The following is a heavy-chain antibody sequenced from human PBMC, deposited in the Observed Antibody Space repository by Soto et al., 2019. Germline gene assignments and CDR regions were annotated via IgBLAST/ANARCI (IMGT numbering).Heavy chain of an antibody. CDR1: GFTFSSYW. J-gene: IGHJ6*02. Sequence: GGSLRLSCAASGFTFSSYWMSWVRQAPGKGLEWVANIKQDGSEKYYVDSVKGRFTISRDNAKNSLYLQMNSLRAEDTAVYYCAREAIGIAARHYYYGMDVWGLGTTVTVSS. V-gene: IGHV3-7*01. CDR2: IKQDGSEK. D-gene: IGHD6-6*01. CDR3: AREAIGIAARHYYYGMDV.